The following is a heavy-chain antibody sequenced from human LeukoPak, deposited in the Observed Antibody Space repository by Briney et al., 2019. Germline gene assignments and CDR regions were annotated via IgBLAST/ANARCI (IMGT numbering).Heavy chain of an antibody. CDR2: ISAYNGNT. J-gene: IGHJ5*02. Sequence: RASVKVSCKASGYTFTSYGISWVRQAPGQGLEWMGWISAYNGNTNYAQKLQGRVTMTRNTSISTAYMELSSLRSEDTAVYYCARGRRRSSWYWFDPWGQGTLVTVSS. CDR3: ARGRRRSSWYWFDP. CDR1: GYTFTSYG. D-gene: IGHD6-13*01. V-gene: IGHV1-18*01.